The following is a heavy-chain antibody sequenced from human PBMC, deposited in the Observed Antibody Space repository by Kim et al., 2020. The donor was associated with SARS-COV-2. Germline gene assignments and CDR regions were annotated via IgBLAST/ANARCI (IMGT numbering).Heavy chain of an antibody. Sequence: GGSLRLSCAASGFTFRLYGMHWVRQAPGKGLEWVAVIWYDGSNKYYADSVKGRFTISRDNSKNTVSLQMSSLRAEDTAVYYCARGKNGGGGRWYYYAIDVWGQGTTVTVS. J-gene: IGHJ6*02. V-gene: IGHV3-33*01. CDR2: IWYDGSNK. D-gene: IGHD3-16*01. CDR1: GFTFRLYG. CDR3: ARGKNGGGGRWYYYAIDV.